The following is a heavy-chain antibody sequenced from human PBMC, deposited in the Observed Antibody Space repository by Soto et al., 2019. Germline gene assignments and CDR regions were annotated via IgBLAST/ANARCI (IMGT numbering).Heavy chain of an antibody. CDR3: AKLVSSPLRYFDL. V-gene: IGHV1-2*02. Sequence: RASVKVSCKASGYTFTGYYMHWVRQAPGQGLEWMGWVNPNSGGTNYAQKFQGRVTMTRDTSISTAYMELSRLRSDDTAVYYCAKLVSSPLRYFDLWGRGTLVTVSS. D-gene: IGHD6-6*01. CDR1: GYTFTGYY. J-gene: IGHJ2*01. CDR2: VNPNSGGT.